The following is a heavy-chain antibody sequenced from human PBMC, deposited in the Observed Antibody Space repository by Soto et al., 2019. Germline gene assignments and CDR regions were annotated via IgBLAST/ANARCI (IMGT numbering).Heavy chain of an antibody. CDR3: ARDNNWGSVDY. Sequence: QITLKESGPTLVKPTQTLTLTCTFSGFSLSTSGVGVGWIRQPPGKALEWLALIYWDDDKRYSPSLKSRLTITKDTSKNQEVLTMTNMDPVDTATYYCARDNNWGSVDYWGQGTLVTVSS. J-gene: IGHJ4*02. CDR1: GFSLSTSGVG. D-gene: IGHD7-27*01. V-gene: IGHV2-5*02. CDR2: IYWDDDK.